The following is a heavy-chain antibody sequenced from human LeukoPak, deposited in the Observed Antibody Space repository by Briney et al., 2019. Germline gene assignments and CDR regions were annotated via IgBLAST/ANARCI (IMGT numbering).Heavy chain of an antibody. D-gene: IGHD6-13*01. CDR3: AKDQASYSSHSPDN. CDR2: ISYDGSNK. Sequence: GGSLRLSCAASGFTFSSYGMHWVRQAPGQGLEWVAVISYDGSNKYYADSVKGRFTISRDNSKNTLYLQMNSLRAEDTAVYYCAKDQASYSSHSPDNWGQGTLVTVSS. V-gene: IGHV3-30*18. CDR1: GFTFSSYG. J-gene: IGHJ4*02.